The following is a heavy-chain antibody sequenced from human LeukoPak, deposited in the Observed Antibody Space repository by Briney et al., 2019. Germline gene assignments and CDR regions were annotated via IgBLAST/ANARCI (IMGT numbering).Heavy chain of an antibody. J-gene: IGHJ5*02. CDR2: IYTSGST. CDR1: GGSISSGSYY. Sequence: SETLSLTCTVSGGSISSGSYYWSWIRQPAGKGLEWIGRIYTSGSTNYNPSLKSRVTLSVDTSKNQFSLKLSSVTAADTAVYFCARVGYYGSGNEFRFDPWGQGTLVTVSS. V-gene: IGHV4-61*02. D-gene: IGHD3-10*01. CDR3: ARVGYYGSGNEFRFDP.